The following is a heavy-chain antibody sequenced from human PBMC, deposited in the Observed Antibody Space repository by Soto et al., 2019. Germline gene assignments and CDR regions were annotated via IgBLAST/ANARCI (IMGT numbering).Heavy chain of an antibody. D-gene: IGHD3-16*01. V-gene: IGHV1-18*01. CDR3: ARGGTPIDY. CDR1: GYTFTNFG. J-gene: IGHJ4*02. CDR2: ISAYNGNT. Sequence: QVQLVQSGAEVKKPGASVKVSCKASGYTFTNFGISWVRQAPGQGLEWMGWISAYNGNTNYAQNFQGRVTMTTDTATSTANMELRSLRSDDTAGYYFARGGTPIDYWGQGTLVTVSS.